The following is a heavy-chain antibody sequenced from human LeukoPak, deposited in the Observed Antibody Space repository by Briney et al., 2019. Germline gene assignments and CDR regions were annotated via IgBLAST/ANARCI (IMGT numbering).Heavy chain of an antibody. V-gene: IGHV3-7*01. CDR1: GVTFSSLW. CDR2: IKQDGSER. D-gene: IGHD2-21*02. CDR3: ATRAYCGGDCYSYDH. J-gene: IGHJ4*02. Sequence: GGSLRLSCAASGVTFSSLWMSWVRQAPGKGLEWVANIKQDGSERYYVDSVKGRFTISRDNAKNSLYLQTISLRAEDTAVYYCATRAYCGGDCYSYDHWGQGTLVTVSS.